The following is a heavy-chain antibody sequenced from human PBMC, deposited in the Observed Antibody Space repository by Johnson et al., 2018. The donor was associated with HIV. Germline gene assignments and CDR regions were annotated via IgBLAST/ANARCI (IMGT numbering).Heavy chain of an antibody. J-gene: IGHJ3*02. CDR3: AKDIFTWNYEVSRAFDI. V-gene: IGHV3-20*04. Sequence: VQLVESGGGLVQPGGSLRLSCAASGFRFDDYGMTWVRQAPGKGLEWVSGINWNGDSTGYADSVKGRFTISRDNAKNSLYLQMNSLRAEDTALYYCAKDIFTWNYEVSRAFDIWGQGTMVTVSS. CDR1: GFRFDDYG. CDR2: INWNGDST. D-gene: IGHD1-7*01.